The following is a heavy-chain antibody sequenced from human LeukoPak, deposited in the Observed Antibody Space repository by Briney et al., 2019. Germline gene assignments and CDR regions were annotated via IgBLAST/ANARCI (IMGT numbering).Heavy chain of an antibody. CDR2: INPSGGST. V-gene: IGHV1-46*01. CDR1: GYTFTSYH. J-gene: IGHJ5*02. CDR3: ARDVKYRRWWFDP. Sequence: GASVKVSCKASGYTFTSYHMHWVRQAPGQGLEWMGIINPSGGSTSYAQKFQGRVTMTRDTSTSTVYMELSSLRSEDTAVYYRARDVKYRRWWFDPWGQGTLVTVSS. D-gene: IGHD1-14*01.